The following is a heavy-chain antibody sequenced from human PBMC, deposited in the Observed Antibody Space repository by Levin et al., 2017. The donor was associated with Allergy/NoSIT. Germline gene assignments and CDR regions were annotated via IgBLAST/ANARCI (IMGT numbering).Heavy chain of an antibody. J-gene: IGHJ5*02. CDR2: IHYTEKT. CDR3: ARRGDRGRFDP. CDR1: GGSLISGVDY. Sequence: RSSETLSLTCHVSGGSLISGVDYWSWIRQRPGEGLELLGRIHYTEKTFYNPSLKSRLNLSLDKSKNQFFLNLNSVTAADTAVYYCARRGDRGRFDPWGQGILVTVSS. D-gene: IGHD2-21*02. V-gene: IGHV4-31*02.